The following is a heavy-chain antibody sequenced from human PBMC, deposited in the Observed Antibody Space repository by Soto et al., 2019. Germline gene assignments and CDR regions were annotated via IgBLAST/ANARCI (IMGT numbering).Heavy chain of an antibody. V-gene: IGHV3-9*01. Sequence: GGSLRLSCAASGFTFDDYAMHWVRQAPGKGLEWVSGISWNSGSIGYADSVKGRFTISRDNAKNSLYLQMNSLRAEDTALYYCAKAVLSYYYYYMDVWGKGTTVTVSS. J-gene: IGHJ6*03. CDR3: AKAVLSYYYYYMDV. CDR1: GFTFDDYA. CDR2: ISWNSGSI.